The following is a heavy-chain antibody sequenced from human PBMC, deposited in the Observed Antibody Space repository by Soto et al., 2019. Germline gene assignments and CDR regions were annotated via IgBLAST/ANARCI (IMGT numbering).Heavy chain of an antibody. CDR2: ISSTSTTI. CDR1: GFTFSSYS. CDR3: ARLAATGPRDY. V-gene: IGHV3-48*01. D-gene: IGHD6-13*01. J-gene: IGHJ4*02. Sequence: GSLRLSCAASGFTFSSYSMNWVRQAPGKGLEWVSYISSTSTTICYADSVKGRFTISRDNAKNSLYLQMDSLRAEDTAVYYCARLAATGPRDYWGQGTLVTVSS.